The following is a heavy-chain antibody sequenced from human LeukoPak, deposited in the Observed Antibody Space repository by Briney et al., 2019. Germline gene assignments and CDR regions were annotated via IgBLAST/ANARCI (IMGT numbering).Heavy chain of an antibody. V-gene: IGHV4-4*02. J-gene: IGHJ5*02. CDR2: IYHTGST. CDR1: GDSMISTNW. D-gene: IGHD3-10*01. CDR3: ARHYGSRRGLLWFGELLSWFDP. Sequence: SETLSLTCAVSGDSMISTNWWSWVRQPPGKGLELIGEIYHTGSTNYNPSLQSRVTISIDKSKNQFSLKLSSVTAADTAVYYCARHYGSRRGLLWFGELLSWFDPWGQGTLVTVSS.